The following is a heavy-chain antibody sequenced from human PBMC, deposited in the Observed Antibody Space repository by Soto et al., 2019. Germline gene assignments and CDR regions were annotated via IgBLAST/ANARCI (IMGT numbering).Heavy chain of an antibody. V-gene: IGHV4-34*01. J-gene: IGHJ6*02. D-gene: IGHD5-18*01. CDR2: INHSGST. CDR1: GGSFSGYY. Sequence: PSETLSLTCAVYGGSFSGYYWSWIRQPPGKGLEWIGEINHSGSTNYNPSLKSRVTISVDTSKNTLYLQMNSLRAEDTAVYYCAKDSYSYVTLLYYYYGMDAWGQGTTVTVSS. CDR3: AKDSYSYVTLLYYYYGMDA.